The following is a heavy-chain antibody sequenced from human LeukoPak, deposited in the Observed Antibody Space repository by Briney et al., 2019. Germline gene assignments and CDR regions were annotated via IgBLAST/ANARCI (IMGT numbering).Heavy chain of an antibody. J-gene: IGHJ5*02. CDR2: ISSSSSYI. CDR3: ARDRXXSSSDXXXET. V-gene: IGHV3-21*01. Sequence: GGSLRLSCAASGFTFSSYSMNWVRQAPGKGLEWVSSISSSSSYIYYADSVKGRFTISRDNAKNSLYLQMNSLRAEDTAVYYCARDRXXSSSDXXXETWGQXXLVT. CDR1: GFTFSSYS. D-gene: IGHD6-13*01.